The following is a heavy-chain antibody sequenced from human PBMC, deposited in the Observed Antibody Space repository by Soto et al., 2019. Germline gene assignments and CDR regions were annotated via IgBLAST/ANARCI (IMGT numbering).Heavy chain of an antibody. CDR1: GFTLSYHY. CDR3: VKSGDNYNLLDY. V-gene: IGHV3-11*06. D-gene: IGHD1-1*01. Sequence: GGSLRLSCAASGFTLSYHYMSWIRQSPGKGLEWIGYSSNSGSFTRYADSVKGRFSISRDNAKSSLYLQISSLRGDDTATYYCVKSGDNYNLLDYWGQGTPVTVSS. CDR2: SSNSGSFT. J-gene: IGHJ4*02.